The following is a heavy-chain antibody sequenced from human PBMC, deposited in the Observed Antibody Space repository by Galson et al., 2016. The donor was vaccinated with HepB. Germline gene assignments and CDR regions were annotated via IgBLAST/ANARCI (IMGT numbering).Heavy chain of an antibody. J-gene: IGHJ1*01. CDR3: ARADSSSYGYYFQH. CDR2: IIPILNTA. CDR1: GGTFSSYA. Sequence: SVKVSCKASGGTFSSYAFSWVRQAPGQGLEWMGGIIPILNTAKYAQKFQGRVTTTADESSSTAYMELSSQRSEGTAVYYCARADSSSYGYYFQHWGQGTLVTVSS. V-gene: IGHV1-69*13. D-gene: IGHD3-22*01.